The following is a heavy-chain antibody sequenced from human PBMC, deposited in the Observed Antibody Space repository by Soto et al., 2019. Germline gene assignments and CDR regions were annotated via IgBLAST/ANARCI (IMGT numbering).Heavy chain of an antibody. CDR3: ARLPTGYPNWFDP. CDR2: IHYRGDT. D-gene: IGHD3-9*01. CDR1: GASISTNHHN. V-gene: IGHV4-39*01. J-gene: IGHJ5*02. Sequence: SETLSLTCTVSGASISTNHHNWAWVRQPPGKGLEWMGNIHYRGDTYFNPSLGSQLSMSVDTSKNQFSLKLTSVTAADTAVYYCARLPTGYPNWFDPWGQGTLVTVSS.